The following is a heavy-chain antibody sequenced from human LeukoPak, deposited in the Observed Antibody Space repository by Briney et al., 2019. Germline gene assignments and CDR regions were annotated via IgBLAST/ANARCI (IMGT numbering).Heavy chain of an antibody. CDR3: ARAPYYDSSGYDY. V-gene: IGHV3-11*01. CDR2: ISSSGTTI. CDR1: GFTFSDYY. D-gene: IGHD3-22*01. J-gene: IGHJ4*02. Sequence: GGSLRLSCAASGFTFSDYYMSWIRQAPGKGLEWVSYISSSGTTIYYADSVKGRFTISRDNAKNSLYLQMNSLRAEGTAVYYCARAPYYDSSGYDYWGQGTLVTVSS.